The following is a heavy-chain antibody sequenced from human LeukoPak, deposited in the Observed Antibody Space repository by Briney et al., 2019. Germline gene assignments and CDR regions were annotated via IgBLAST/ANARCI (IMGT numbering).Heavy chain of an antibody. J-gene: IGHJ4*02. D-gene: IGHD4-11*01. Sequence: GGSLRLSCAASGFSFSGYAMTWVRQAPGKGLEWVSVIGGDSGGIQYADSVKGRFSISRDNSKNTLYLQMNGLRVEDTAVYYCAKYAPPTTTMTRFFDYWGQGALVTVSS. CDR2: IGGDSGGI. V-gene: IGHV3-23*01. CDR3: AKYAPPTTTMTRFFDY. CDR1: GFSFSGYA.